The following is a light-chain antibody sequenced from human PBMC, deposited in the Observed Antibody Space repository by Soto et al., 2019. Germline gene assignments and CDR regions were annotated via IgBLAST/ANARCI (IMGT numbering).Light chain of an antibody. CDR2: NAS. Sequence: DIQMTQSPSTLSASVGDRVTITCRASQSISSWLAWYQQKPGKAPKLLIYNASSLASGVPSRFSGSGSGTEFALTISSLEHDDFADYCCQQYNSLWTFGQGTKVEIK. CDR1: QSISSW. CDR3: QQYNSLWT. J-gene: IGKJ1*01. V-gene: IGKV1-5*03.